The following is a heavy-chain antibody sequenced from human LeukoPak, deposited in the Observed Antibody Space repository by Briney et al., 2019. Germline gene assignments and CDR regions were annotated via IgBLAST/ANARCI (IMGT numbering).Heavy chain of an antibody. D-gene: IGHD2-2*01. CDR3: ANGWVVPAAPNNNWFDP. CDR2: IIPIFGTA. CDR1: GGTFSSYA. J-gene: IGHJ5*02. V-gene: IGHV1-69*01. Sequence: SVKVSCKASGGTFSSYAISWVRQAPGQGLEWMGGIIPIFGTANYAQKFQGRVTITADESTSTAYMELSSLRSEDTAVYYCANGWVVPAAPNNNWFDPWGQGTLVTVSS.